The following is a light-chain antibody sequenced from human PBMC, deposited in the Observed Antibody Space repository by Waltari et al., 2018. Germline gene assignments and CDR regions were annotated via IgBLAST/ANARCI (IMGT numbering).Light chain of an antibody. CDR3: SSYAVDNRLI. CDR2: QVT. J-gene: IGLJ2*01. Sequence: QSALTQPASVSGSPGQSSTISCTGTSNDVGCFDLVSWYQQHPGKAPKLLIYQVTKRPSEISYRFAGSKSGSTASLTISGLQSEDEADYYCSSYAVDNRLIFGGGTKVTVL. V-gene: IGLV2-23*02. CDR1: SNDVGCFDL.